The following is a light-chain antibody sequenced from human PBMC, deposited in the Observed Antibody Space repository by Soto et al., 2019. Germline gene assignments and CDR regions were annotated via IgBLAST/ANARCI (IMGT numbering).Light chain of an antibody. J-gene: IGKJ3*01. Sequence: EVVLTQSPGTLSLSPGDRAALSCRASQSINNSLAWYQQKPGQAPRLLIYGASSRATGIPDRFSGSGSGTDFTLTSSRLQPEDFAVFYCQQYGTSARSFGPGTKVDIK. V-gene: IGKV3-20*01. CDR3: QQYGTSARS. CDR2: GAS. CDR1: QSINNS.